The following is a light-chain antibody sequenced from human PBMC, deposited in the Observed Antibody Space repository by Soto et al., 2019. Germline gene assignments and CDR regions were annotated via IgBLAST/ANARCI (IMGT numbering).Light chain of an antibody. V-gene: IGLV2-14*03. Sequence: QSALTQPASVSGSPGQSITISCTGASSDVGAYNYVSWYQQHPGKSPKLMIFDVSSRPSGVSDRFSGSKSGNTASLTISGRQAEDEADYCCSSYTTSLTYVVGTGTKLPVL. CDR1: SSDVGAYNY. CDR3: SSYTTSLTYV. J-gene: IGLJ1*01. CDR2: DVS.